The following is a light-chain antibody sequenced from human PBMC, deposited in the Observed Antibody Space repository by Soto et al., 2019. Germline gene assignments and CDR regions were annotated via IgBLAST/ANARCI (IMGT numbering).Light chain of an antibody. J-gene: IGKJ1*01. Sequence: DMVLTHSPGTLSLSPGERATLSCRASQTIDTTYLARYQQKPGQAPRLLIYGASSRATGIPDRFSGSGSGADFTLTISRLEPEDCAVYFCQQYGTVVTFGQGTKVEIK. V-gene: IGKV3-20*01. CDR3: QQYGTVVT. CDR2: GAS. CDR1: QTIDTTY.